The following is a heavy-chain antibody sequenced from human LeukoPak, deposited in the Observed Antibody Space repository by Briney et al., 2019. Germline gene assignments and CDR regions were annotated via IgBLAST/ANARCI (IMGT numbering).Heavy chain of an antibody. CDR1: GFTVSTNY. CDR3: AKTTYASNSSGSYNHFDY. D-gene: IGHD6-19*01. Sequence: GGSLRLSRVLSGFTVSTNYMSWVRQAPGKGLEWVSLIYSGGSTYYAASVKGRFTISRDNSKNTLYLQLNSLRAEDTTVYYCAKTTYASNSSGSYNHFDYWGQGTLVTVSS. J-gene: IGHJ4*02. CDR2: IYSGGST. V-gene: IGHV3-53*01.